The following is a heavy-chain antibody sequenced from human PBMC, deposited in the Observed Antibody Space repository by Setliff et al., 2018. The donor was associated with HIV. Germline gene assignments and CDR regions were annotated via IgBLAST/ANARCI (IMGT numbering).Heavy chain of an antibody. CDR2: IYTSGST. Sequence: SETLSLTCTVSGGSISSGSYFWTWTRQPAGKGLEWIGRIYTSGSTNYNPSLKSRVTISVDTSKNQFSLKLSSVAAADTAVYYCAVGTYTWYFDYWGQETLVTVSS. V-gene: IGHV4-61*02. CDR3: AVGTYTWYFDY. CDR1: GGSISSGSYF. D-gene: IGHD1-1*01. J-gene: IGHJ4*02.